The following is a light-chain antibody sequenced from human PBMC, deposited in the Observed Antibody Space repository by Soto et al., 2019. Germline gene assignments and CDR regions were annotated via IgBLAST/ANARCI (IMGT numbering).Light chain of an antibody. Sequence: EIVLTQSPGILSFSPGERATLSCRASQSISSGHLAWYQQRPGQAPRLLIYGVSSRASGIRDRFSGSGSGTYFTLTISRLEPEDFAVYSCQRYDSPPPFGQGTRLEIK. CDR2: GVS. CDR1: QSISSGH. V-gene: IGKV3-20*01. CDR3: QRYDSPPP. J-gene: IGKJ5*01.